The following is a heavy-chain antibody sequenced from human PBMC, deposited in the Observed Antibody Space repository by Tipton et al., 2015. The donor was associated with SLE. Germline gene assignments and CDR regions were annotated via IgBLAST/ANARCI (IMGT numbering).Heavy chain of an antibody. CDR1: GFTFSDYY. CDR2: ISSSGSTI. CDR3: ARDRITIFGVARGVDAFDI. Sequence: SLRLSCAASGFTFSDYYMSWIRQAPGKGLGWVSYISSSGSTIYYADSVKGRFTISRDNAKNSLYLQMNSLRAEDTAVYYCARDRITIFGVARGVDAFDIWGQGTMVTVSS. J-gene: IGHJ3*02. V-gene: IGHV3-11*01. D-gene: IGHD3-3*01.